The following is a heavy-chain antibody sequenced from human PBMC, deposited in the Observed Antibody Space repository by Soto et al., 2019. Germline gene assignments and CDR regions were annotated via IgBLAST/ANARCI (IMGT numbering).Heavy chain of an antibody. J-gene: IGHJ4*02. CDR2: ISYDGSDK. V-gene: IGHV3-30*18. D-gene: IGHD3-16*02. Sequence: VAVISYDGSDKYYADSVKGRFTISRDNSKNTLNLQMNSLRADDTAVYCCAKALGELSPESFDYWGQGTLITVSS. CDR3: AKALGELSPESFDY.